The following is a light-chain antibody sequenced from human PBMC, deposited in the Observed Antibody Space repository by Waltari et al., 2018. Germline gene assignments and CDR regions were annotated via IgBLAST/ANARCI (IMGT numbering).Light chain of an antibody. CDR1: SSNLGAGYD. Sequence: QSVLTQPPSVSGAPGQRVTIPCTWSSSNLGAGYDVPWYQQLPGTAPNTLIYGTTKRPSGVPDRFSGSKSGTSASLAITGLQAEDEADYYCQSYDNSPYVIFGGGTKLTVL. V-gene: IGLV1-40*01. CDR3: QSYDNSPYVI. CDR2: GTT. J-gene: IGLJ2*01.